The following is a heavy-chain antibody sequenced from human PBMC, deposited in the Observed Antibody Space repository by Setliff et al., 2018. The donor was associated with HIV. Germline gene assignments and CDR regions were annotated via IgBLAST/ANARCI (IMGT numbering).Heavy chain of an antibody. Sequence: SETLSLTCAVYGGSFSGHQWSWIRQPPGKGLEWIGEINHSEDTNYSSFLKSRVTISLDMSKNQFSLKLSSVTAADTAVYYCARCRLNGGFNLWGQGTLVTVSS. CDR3: ARCRLNGGFNL. CDR2: INHSEDT. CDR1: GGSFSGHQ. J-gene: IGHJ5*02. D-gene: IGHD7-27*01. V-gene: IGHV4-34*01.